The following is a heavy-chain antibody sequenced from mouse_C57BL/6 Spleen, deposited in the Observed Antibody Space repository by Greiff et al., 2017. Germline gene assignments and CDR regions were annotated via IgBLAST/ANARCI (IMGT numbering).Heavy chain of an antibody. V-gene: IGHV1-55*01. CDR2: IYPGSGST. Sequence: QVQLQQPGAELVKPGASVKMSCKASGYTITSYWITWVKQWPGPGLEWVGDIYPGSGSTNYNERFKSKATLTVDTSSSTAYMQLSRLTSEDSAVYYCAVLGGYGSSYAMDYWGQGTSVTVSS. D-gene: IGHD1-1*01. CDR3: AVLGGYGSSYAMDY. J-gene: IGHJ4*01. CDR1: GYTITSYW.